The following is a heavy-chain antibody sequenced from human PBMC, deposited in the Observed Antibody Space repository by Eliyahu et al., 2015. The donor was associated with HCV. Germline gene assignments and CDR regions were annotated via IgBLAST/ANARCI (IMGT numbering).Heavy chain of an antibody. V-gene: IGHV3-53*01. J-gene: IGHJ6*02. D-gene: IGHD3-3*01. CDR3: ASWSGSYPYYYFYAMDV. CDR1: GFSVSNNR. Sequence: EVQLVESGGALIQPGGTLRLSCAASGFSVSNNRVTWVRQAPGKGLEGVAFINRXSVXYXADSVKGRFXISRXSSENMVHLQMNRLRTEDTAVYYCASWSGSYPYYYFYAMDVWGQGTTVTVSS. CDR2: INRXSVX.